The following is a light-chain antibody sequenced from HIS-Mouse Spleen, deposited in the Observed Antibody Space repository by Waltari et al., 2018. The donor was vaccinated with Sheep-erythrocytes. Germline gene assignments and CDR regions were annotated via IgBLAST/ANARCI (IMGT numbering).Light chain of an antibody. CDR2: DAS. V-gene: IGKV3-11*01. CDR3: QQRSNWLT. Sequence: IVLAQFPANLPFTTSDKSPLSCRASQDVSSYLAWYQQKPGQAPRLLIYDASNRATGIPARFSGSGSGTDFTLTISSLEPEDFAVYYCQQRSNWLTFGGGTKVEIK. CDR1: QDVSSY. J-gene: IGKJ4*01.